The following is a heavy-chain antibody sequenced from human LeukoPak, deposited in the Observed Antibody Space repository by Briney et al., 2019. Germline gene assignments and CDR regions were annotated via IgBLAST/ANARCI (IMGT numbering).Heavy chain of an antibody. V-gene: IGHV3-30*02. CDR1: GFTFSSYW. D-gene: IGHD6-6*01. Sequence: GGSLRLSCAASGFTFSSYWMSWVRQAPGKGLEWVAFIRYDGSNKYYADSVKGRFTISRDNSKNTLYLQMNNLRAEDTAVYYCAKDGPSSSSVWFDYWGQGTLVTVSS. CDR3: AKDGPSSSSVWFDY. CDR2: IRYDGSNK. J-gene: IGHJ4*02.